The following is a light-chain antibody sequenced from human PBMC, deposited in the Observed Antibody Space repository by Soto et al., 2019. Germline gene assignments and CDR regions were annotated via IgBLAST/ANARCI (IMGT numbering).Light chain of an antibody. V-gene: IGKV2-30*01. CDR3: MQGTHWPPIT. CDR1: QSLVYSDGNTY. Sequence: DVVMTQSPLSLPVSLGQPASISCRSSQSLVYSDGNTYLNWFQQRPGQSPRRLIYKVSNRDSGVPDRFSGSGSGTEFTLKISRVEAEDVGVCYCMQGTHWPPITFGQGTRLEIK. J-gene: IGKJ5*01. CDR2: KVS.